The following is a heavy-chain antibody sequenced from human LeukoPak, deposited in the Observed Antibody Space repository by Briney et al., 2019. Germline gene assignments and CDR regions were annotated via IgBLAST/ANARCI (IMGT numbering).Heavy chain of an antibody. D-gene: IGHD2-2*01. CDR2: ISVSGDTT. V-gene: IGHV3-23*01. CDR3: AKAPPIGYCSSTTCYFDY. J-gene: IGHJ4*02. Sequence: GGSLRLSCAVSGFTFSSYAMSWVRQAPGKGLEWVSAISVSGDTTYYADSVKGRFTIFRDNSKNTLYLQMNGLRAEDTALYYCAKAPPIGYCSSTTCYFDYWGQGTLVTVSS. CDR1: GFTFSSYA.